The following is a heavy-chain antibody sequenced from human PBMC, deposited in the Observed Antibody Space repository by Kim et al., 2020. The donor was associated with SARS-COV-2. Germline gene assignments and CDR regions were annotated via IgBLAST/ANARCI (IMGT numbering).Heavy chain of an antibody. V-gene: IGHV3-74*01. Sequence: YADAVRGRFTISRDNAKDTLYLQMNSLRAEDTAVYYCGIALGTGSSHWGQGTLVTVSS. J-gene: IGHJ4*02. CDR3: GIALGTGSSH. D-gene: IGHD3-9*01.